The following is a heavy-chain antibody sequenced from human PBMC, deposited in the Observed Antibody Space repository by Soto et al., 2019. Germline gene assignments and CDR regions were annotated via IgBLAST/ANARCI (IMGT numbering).Heavy chain of an antibody. D-gene: IGHD3-22*01. CDR1: GVSISSGGYY. CDR2: IYYSGST. V-gene: IGHV4-31*03. CDR3: AREYYYDSSGFAY. Sequence: QVQLQESGPGLVKPSQTLSLTCTVSGVSISSGGYYWTWIRQHPQKGLEWIGHIYYSGSTYYNPSLKSRVTVSVDTSKNQLSLKLSSVTAADTAVYDCAREYYYDSSGFAYWGQGTLVTVSS. J-gene: IGHJ4*02.